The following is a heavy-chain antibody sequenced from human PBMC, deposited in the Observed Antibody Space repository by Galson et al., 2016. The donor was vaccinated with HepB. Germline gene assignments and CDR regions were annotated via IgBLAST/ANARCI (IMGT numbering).Heavy chain of an antibody. Sequence: SLRLSCAASGFTVSGNYMTWVRQAPGKGLEWVSTISATGGTTYYADSVKGRFTISRDNSENTLYLQVNSLRAEDTAVYFCAKGSGGGDWNYFDYWGQGTLVTVSS. CDR2: ISATGGTT. CDR3: AKGSGGGDWNYFDY. V-gene: IGHV3-23*01. D-gene: IGHD2-21*02. CDR1: GFTVSGNY. J-gene: IGHJ4*02.